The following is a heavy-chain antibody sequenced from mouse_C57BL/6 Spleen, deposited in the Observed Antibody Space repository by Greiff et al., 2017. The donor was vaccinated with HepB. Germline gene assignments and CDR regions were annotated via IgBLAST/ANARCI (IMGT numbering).Heavy chain of an antibody. Sequence: EVQVVESGGGLVQPGGSMKLSCVASGFTFSNYWMNWVRQSPEKGLEWVAQIRLKSDNYATHYAESVKGRFTISRDDSKSSVYLQMNTLRAEDTGIYYCTGGTSFAYWGQGTLVTVSA. J-gene: IGHJ3*01. CDR2: IRLKSDNYAT. V-gene: IGHV6-3*01. CDR3: TGGTSFAY. CDR1: GFTFSNYW. D-gene: IGHD3-1*01.